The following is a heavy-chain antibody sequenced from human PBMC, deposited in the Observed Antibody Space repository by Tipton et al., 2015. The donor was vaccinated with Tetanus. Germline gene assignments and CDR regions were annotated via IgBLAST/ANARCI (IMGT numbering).Heavy chain of an antibody. CDR2: ISYDGSNK. V-gene: IGHV3-30*04. CDR3: ARDRGYYGSGSYTYFDY. J-gene: IGHJ4*02. D-gene: IGHD3-10*01. CDR1: GFTFSSYA. Sequence: QLVQSGGGVVQPGRSLRLSCAASGFTFSSYAMHWARQAPGKGLEWVAVISYDGSNKYYADSVKGRFTISRDNSKNTLYLQMNSLRAEDTAVYYCARDRGYYGSGSYTYFDYWGQGTLVTVSS.